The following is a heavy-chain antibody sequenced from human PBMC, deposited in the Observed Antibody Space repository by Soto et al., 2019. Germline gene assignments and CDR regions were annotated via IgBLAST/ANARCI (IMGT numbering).Heavy chain of an antibody. J-gene: IGHJ3*02. Sequence: GGSLRLSCAASGFTFSSYWMSWVRQAPGKGLEWVANIKQDGSEKYYVDSVKGRFTISRDNAKNSLYLQMNSLRAEDTAVYYCARDFEAANDAFDIWGQGTMVTVSS. D-gene: IGHD2-15*01. CDR3: ARDFEAANDAFDI. V-gene: IGHV3-7*01. CDR1: GFTFSSYW. CDR2: IKQDGSEK.